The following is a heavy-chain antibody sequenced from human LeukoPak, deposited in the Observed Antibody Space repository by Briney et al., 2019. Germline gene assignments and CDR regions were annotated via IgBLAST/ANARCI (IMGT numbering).Heavy chain of an antibody. CDR1: GFTFSGYS. D-gene: IGHD5-24*01. V-gene: IGHV3-23*01. J-gene: IGHJ6*02. CDR3: VKDRPYDGCMPMDA. Sequence: QPGGSLRLSCAASGFTFSGYSMSWVRQAPGKGLEWVSGLGRSGDNRYYADSVKGRFTISRDNSKDTVYLQMNSLRVEDTAKYFCVKDRPYDGCMPMDAWGQGTTVTVSS. CDR2: LGRSGDNR.